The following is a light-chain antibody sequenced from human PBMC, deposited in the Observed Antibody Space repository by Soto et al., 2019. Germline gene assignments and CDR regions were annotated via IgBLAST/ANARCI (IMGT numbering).Light chain of an antibody. V-gene: IGLV2-14*01. CDR1: SSDVGGYNY. J-gene: IGLJ1*01. CDR3: SSYTSSSTDV. CDR2: DVS. Sequence: QSVLTQPASVSGSPGQSITISCTGTSSDVGGYNYVSWYQQHPGKAPKLMTYDVSDRPSGVSSRFSGSKSGNTASLTISGLQAEDEADYYCSSYTSSSTDVFGTGTKVTVL.